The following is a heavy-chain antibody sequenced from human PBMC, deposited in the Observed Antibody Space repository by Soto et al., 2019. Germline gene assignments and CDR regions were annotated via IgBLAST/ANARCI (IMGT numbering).Heavy chain of an antibody. Sequence: EVQLLESGGRLVQPGGSLTPSCAASGFTFSSYAMSWVRQAPGKGLEWVSAISGSGGNTYYADSVKGRFTISRDNSKNTLYLQSNTLRAEDTAVYYCAKGREGFGDDAFDIWGQGTMVTVSS. J-gene: IGHJ3*02. CDR2: ISGSGGNT. V-gene: IGHV3-23*01. D-gene: IGHD3-10*01. CDR1: GFTFSSYA. CDR3: AKGREGFGDDAFDI.